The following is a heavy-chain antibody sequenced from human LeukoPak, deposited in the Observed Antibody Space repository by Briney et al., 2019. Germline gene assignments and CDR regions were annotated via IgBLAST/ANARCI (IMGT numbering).Heavy chain of an antibody. CDR2: IGGSGGKT. CDR3: LRRGDASSGWGGHDF. V-gene: IGHV3-23*01. J-gene: IGHJ4*02. CDR1: GFTFNRYA. Sequence: GGTLRLSCAASGFTFNRYAISWVRQAPGKGLEWVSKIGGSGGKTFYADSDKRRFTISRDNSKNMVHLQMNSLTGEDTALYYCLRRGDASSGWGGHDFWGQGALVTVSS. D-gene: IGHD6-19*01.